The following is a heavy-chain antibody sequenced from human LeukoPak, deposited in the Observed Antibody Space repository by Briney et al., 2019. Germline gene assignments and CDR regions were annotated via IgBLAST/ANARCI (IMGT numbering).Heavy chain of an antibody. J-gene: IGHJ3*02. CDR2: ISDTGNSA. Sequence: GGSLRLSCVASGFTFNNYAMNWVRQAPGKGLEWVSFISDTGNSAYYAESVRGRFIISRDNSKNTLYLQMNSLRAEDTAVYYCAKDLSSGPKKRAFDIWGQGTMVTVSS. CDR3: AKDLSSGPKKRAFDI. CDR1: GFTFNNYA. D-gene: IGHD3-22*01. V-gene: IGHV3-23*01.